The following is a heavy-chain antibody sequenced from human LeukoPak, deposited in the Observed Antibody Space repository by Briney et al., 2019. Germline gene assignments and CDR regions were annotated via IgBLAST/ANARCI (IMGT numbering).Heavy chain of an antibody. V-gene: IGHV4-31*03. D-gene: IGHD5-12*01. CDR2: IYYSGSA. Sequence: PSETLSLTCTVSGDSISSGGYYWSWIRQHPGKGLEWIGYIYYSGSAYYNPFLKSRVSISVDTSKNQFSLKLTSVTAANTALYFCARDYSRGYAWFDPWGQGILVTVSS. CDR3: ARDYSRGYAWFDP. CDR1: GDSISSGGYY. J-gene: IGHJ5*02.